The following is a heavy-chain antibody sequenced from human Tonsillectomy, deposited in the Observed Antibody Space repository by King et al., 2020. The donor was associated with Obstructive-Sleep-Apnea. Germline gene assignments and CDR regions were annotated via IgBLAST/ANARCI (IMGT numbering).Heavy chain of an antibody. V-gene: IGHV1-18*01. CDR3: ARTGLWITSNAFDI. D-gene: IGHD3-10*01. J-gene: IGHJ3*02. Sequence: VQLVESGAEVKKPGASVKVSCKASGYTFTSYGITWVRQAPGQGLEWMGWISAYNGKTNYAQKFQGRVTMTTDTSTSTAYMNLRSLRSDDTAVYYCARTGLWITSNAFDIWGQGTMVTVSS. CDR1: GYTFTSYG. CDR2: ISAYNGKT.